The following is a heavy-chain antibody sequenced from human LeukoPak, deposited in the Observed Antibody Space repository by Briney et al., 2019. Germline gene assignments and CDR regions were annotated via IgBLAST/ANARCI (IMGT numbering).Heavy chain of an antibody. D-gene: IGHD3-22*01. CDR3: ARVRDTYYYDSRGQQFDY. Sequence: SETLSLTCAVYGGSFSGYYWSWIRQPPGKGLEWIGEINHSGSTNYNPSLKSRVTISVDTSKNQFSLKLSSVTAADTAVYYCARVRDTYYYDSRGQQFDYWGQGTLVTVSS. CDR2: INHSGST. CDR1: GGSFSGYY. J-gene: IGHJ4*02. V-gene: IGHV4-34*01.